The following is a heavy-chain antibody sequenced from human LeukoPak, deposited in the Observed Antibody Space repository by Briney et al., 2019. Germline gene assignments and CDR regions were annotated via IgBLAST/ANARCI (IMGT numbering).Heavy chain of an antibody. CDR3: ATDGERGYSGYGY. CDR2: INPSGGST. CDR1: GYTFTSYY. D-gene: IGHD5-12*01. V-gene: IGHV1-46*01. Sequence: GSVKVSCKASGYTFTSYYMHWVRQAPGQGLEWMGIINPSGGSTSYAQKFQGRVTMTRDTSTSTVYMELSSLRSEDTAVYYCATDGERGYSGYGYWGQGTLVTVSS. J-gene: IGHJ4*02.